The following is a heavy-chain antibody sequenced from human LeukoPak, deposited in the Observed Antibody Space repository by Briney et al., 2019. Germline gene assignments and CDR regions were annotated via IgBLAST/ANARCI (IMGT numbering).Heavy chain of an antibody. CDR3: ARSSSGYQSYFDY. J-gene: IGHJ4*02. Sequence: SETLSLTCTVSGGSISSYYWSWIRQPPGKGLEWIGYIYYTGSTNYNPSLKSRVTISVDTSKNHFSLKLSSVTAADTAVYYCARSSSGYQSYFDYWGQGTLVTVSS. V-gene: IGHV4-59*01. D-gene: IGHD3-22*01. CDR1: GGSISSYY. CDR2: IYYTGST.